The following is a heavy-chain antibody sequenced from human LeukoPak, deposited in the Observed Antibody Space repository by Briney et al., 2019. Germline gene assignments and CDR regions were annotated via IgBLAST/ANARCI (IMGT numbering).Heavy chain of an antibody. V-gene: IGHV4-59*01. CDR3: ARGARVVVLDY. J-gene: IGHJ4*02. CDR1: GGSISSYY. CDR2: IYYSGST. D-gene: IGHD2-15*01. Sequence: PSETLSLTCTVSGGSISSYYWSWIRQPPGKGLEWIGYIYYSGSTNYNPSLKSRVTISVDTSKNQFSLKLSSVTAADTAVYYCARGARVVVLDYWGQGTLVTVSS.